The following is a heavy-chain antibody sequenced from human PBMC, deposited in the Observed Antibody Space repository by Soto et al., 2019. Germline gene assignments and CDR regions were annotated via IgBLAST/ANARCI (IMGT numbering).Heavy chain of an antibody. D-gene: IGHD3-22*01. J-gene: IGHJ4*02. CDR2: IYYDGGNK. CDR1: GFTFSTCA. Sequence: QVQLVESGGGVVQPGRSLRLSCEASGFTFSTCAMHWVRQAPGKGLEWVAIIYYDGGNKYYADSVKGRFTISRDNSKNTVYLQMNYLRAEDTAVYYCARDNDETDYYNWGQGTLVTVTS. CDR3: ARDNDETDYYN. V-gene: IGHV3-33*01.